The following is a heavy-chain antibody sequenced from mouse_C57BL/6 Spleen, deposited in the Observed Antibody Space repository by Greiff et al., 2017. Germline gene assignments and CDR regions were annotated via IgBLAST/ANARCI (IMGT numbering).Heavy chain of an antibody. Sequence: VKLVESGPGLVQPSQSLSITCTVSGFSFTSYGVHWVRQSPGKGLEWLGVIWRGGSTDYNAAFMSRLSITQDNSQSQVFFKMNSLQADDTAIYYCAKNGYYGSNGYRGQGTTLTVSS. D-gene: IGHD1-1*01. CDR1: GFSFTSYG. CDR3: AKNGYYGSNGY. J-gene: IGHJ2*01. V-gene: IGHV2-5*01. CDR2: IWRGGST.